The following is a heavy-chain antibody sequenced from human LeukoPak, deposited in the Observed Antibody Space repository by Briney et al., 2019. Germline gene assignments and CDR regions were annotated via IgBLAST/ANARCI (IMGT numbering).Heavy chain of an antibody. J-gene: IGHJ6*02. CDR1: GFTVSSNY. CDR2: IYSGGST. CDR3: ARDLFTYDPVYYYGMDV. V-gene: IGHV3-66*01. D-gene: IGHD5-12*01. Sequence: PGGSLRLSCAASGFTVSSNYMSWVRQAPGKGLEWVSVIYSGGSTYYADSVKGRFTISRDNSKNTLYLQMNSLRAEDTAVYYCARDLFTYDPVYYYGMDVWGQGTTVTVSS.